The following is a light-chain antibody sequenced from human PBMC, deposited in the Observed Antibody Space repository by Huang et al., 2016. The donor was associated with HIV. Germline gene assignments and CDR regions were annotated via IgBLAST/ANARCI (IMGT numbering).Light chain of an antibody. V-gene: IGKV3-11*01. CDR2: DIS. CDR3: QQRSNWPLT. CDR1: QSVSTY. Sequence: EIVLTQSPATLSLSPGESATLSCRASQSVSTYLAWYQQKPGQAPRLLISDISNRATGIPPRFSGSGSGTDFTLTISSLEPEDFAVYYCQQRSNWPLTFGQGTRLEI. J-gene: IGKJ5*01.